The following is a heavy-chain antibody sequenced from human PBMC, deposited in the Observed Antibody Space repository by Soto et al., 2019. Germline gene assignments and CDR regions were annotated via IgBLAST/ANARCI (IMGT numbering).Heavy chain of an antibody. Sequence: EVQLLESGGGLVQPGGSLRLSCAASGFTFTNYAMSWVRQAPGKGLEWVSTISGGSGSTYYADPVKGRFTISRDNSKNTVYLQMNSLRAEDTAVYFCAKDRRRRGADYWCQGTLVTVSS. CDR3: AKDRRRRGADY. D-gene: IGHD1-1*01. CDR2: ISGGSGST. CDR1: GFTFTNYA. J-gene: IGHJ4*02. V-gene: IGHV3-23*01.